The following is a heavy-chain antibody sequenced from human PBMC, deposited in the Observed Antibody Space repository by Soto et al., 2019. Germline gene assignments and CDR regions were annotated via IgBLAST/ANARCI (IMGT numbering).Heavy chain of an antibody. CDR2: IIPSGGTT. V-gene: IGHV1-46*01. D-gene: IGHD2-21*01. Sequence: ASVKVSCKTSGYSFTSYYMHWVRQAPGQGLEWMGVIIPSGGTTTYAQKFQGRVTMTSDTSTSTVYMELNILTSEDTAVYYCARPQYHICWPFDDWGQGKRVAVSS. CDR3: ARPQYHICWPFDD. J-gene: IGHJ4*02. CDR1: GYSFTSYY.